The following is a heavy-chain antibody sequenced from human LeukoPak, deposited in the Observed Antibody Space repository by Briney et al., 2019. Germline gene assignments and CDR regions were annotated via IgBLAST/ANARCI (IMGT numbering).Heavy chain of an antibody. J-gene: IGHJ4*02. V-gene: IGHV1-2*02. CDR3: ARVRVHLRRKDYGDYELGY. Sequence: ASVKVSCKASGYTFTGYYMHWVRQAPGQGLEWMGWINPNSGGTNYAQKFQGRVTMTRDTSISTAYMELSRLRSDGTAVYCCARVRVHLRRKDYGDYELGYWGQGTLVTVSS. CDR1: GYTFTGYY. CDR2: INPNSGGT. D-gene: IGHD4-17*01.